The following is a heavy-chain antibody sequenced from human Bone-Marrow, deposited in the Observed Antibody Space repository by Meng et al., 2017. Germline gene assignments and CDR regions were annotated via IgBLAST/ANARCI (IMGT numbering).Heavy chain of an antibody. V-gene: IGHV3-21*01. D-gene: IGHD2-15*01. Sequence: GGSLRLSCAASGFTFSSYSMNWVRQAPGKGLEWVSSISSSSSYIYYADSVKGRFTISRDNAKNSLYLQMNSLRAEDTAVYYCARSLCTGYCSGGSCYSSCYYYYDMDVWGQGNTVTVSS. CDR2: ISSSSSYI. CDR1: GFTFSSYS. CDR3: ARSLCTGYCSGGSCYSSCYYYYDMDV. J-gene: IGHJ6*02.